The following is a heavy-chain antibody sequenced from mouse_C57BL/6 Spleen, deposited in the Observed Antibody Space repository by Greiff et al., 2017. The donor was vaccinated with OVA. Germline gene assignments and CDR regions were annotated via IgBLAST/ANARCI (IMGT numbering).Heavy chain of an antibody. CDR3: ARTTTVVDTEAMDY. CDR2: IYPRDGST. Sequence: QVQLKESGPELVKPGASVKLSCKASGYTFTSYDINWVKQRPGQGLEWIGWIYPRDGSTKYTEKFKGKATLTVDTSSSTAYMELHRLTSEDSAVYFCARTTTVVDTEAMDYWGQGTSVTVSS. V-gene: IGHV1-85*01. J-gene: IGHJ4*01. CDR1: GYTFTSYD. D-gene: IGHD1-1*01.